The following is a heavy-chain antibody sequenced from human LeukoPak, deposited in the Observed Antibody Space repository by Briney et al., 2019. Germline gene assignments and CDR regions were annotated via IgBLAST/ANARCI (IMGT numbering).Heavy chain of an antibody. Sequence: GGSLRLSCVASGFTFTQYWMTWVRQAPGKGLEWVARLHPDGSERNYVGSVEGRFTVFGDNAKSSLFLQMHSLRVEDTAVYYCARGGYSFDYQGQGTLVTVPS. CDR1: GFTFTQYW. CDR2: LHPDGSER. CDR3: ARGGYSFDY. D-gene: IGHD5-12*01. J-gene: IGHJ4*02. V-gene: IGHV3-7*01.